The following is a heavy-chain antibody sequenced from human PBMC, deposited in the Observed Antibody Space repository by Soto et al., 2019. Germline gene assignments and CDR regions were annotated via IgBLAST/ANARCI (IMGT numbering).Heavy chain of an antibody. CDR1: GFTISSYA. Sequence: PGRPLRLSFAASGFTISSYARSRVRQAPGKWLEWVSVISYDGSNKYYAYSVTGRFTISIDNSKNTVYLKMSRLKPEDKAVYYCEKQIRYFDWYFRFGNWGPGALVTVYS. CDR2: ISYDGSNK. J-gene: IGHJ4*02. D-gene: IGHD3-9*01. CDR3: EKQIRYFDWYFRFGN. V-gene: IGHV3-30-3*02.